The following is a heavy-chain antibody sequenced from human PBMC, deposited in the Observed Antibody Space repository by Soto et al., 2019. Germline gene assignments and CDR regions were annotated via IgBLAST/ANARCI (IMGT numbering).Heavy chain of an antibody. CDR3: ARAPYSNDGYRFDR. D-gene: IGHD4-4*01. V-gene: IGHV3-7*03. CDR2: IKHDGSVQ. CDR1: GFPFSGYW. Sequence: GGSLRLSCEASGFPFSGYWMSWVRQSPGKGLEWVADIKHDGSVQYYVDSVKGRFTISRDKAKKLLYLQMNGLRAEDTALYYCARAPYSNDGYRFDRWGQGDXVPVSS. J-gene: IGHJ4*02.